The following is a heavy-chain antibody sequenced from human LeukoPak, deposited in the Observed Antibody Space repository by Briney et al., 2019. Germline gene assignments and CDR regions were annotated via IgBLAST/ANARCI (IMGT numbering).Heavy chain of an antibody. D-gene: IGHD3-16*01. CDR2: ISGRGDDT. CDR1: GFTFGSSA. Sequence: GGSLRLSCAASGFTFGSSAMSWVRQTPGKGLEWVSAISGRGDDTFHADSVKGRFTISRDNSKNTLYLQMNSLRAGDTAVYYCGKGGGAADYWGQGTLVTVSS. J-gene: IGHJ4*02. CDR3: GKGGGAADY. V-gene: IGHV3-23*01.